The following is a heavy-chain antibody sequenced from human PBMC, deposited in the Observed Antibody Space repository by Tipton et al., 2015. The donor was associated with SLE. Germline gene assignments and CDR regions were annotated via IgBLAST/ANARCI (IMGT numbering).Heavy chain of an antibody. D-gene: IGHD2-21*01. Sequence: SLRLSCAASGFTFSSYWMSWVRQAPGKGLEWVANIKQDGSEKYYVDSVKGRFTISRDNAKNSLYLQMNSLRAEDTAVYYCARVLAYSYDAFDIWGQGTMVTVSS. CDR3: ARVLAYSYDAFDI. CDR1: GFTFSSYW. V-gene: IGHV3-7*01. J-gene: IGHJ3*02. CDR2: IKQDGSEK.